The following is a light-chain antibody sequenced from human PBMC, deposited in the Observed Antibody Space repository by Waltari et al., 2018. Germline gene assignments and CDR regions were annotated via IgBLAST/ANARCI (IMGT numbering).Light chain of an antibody. J-gene: IGLJ2*01. V-gene: IGLV2-23*01. Sequence: QSALTQPASVSGSPGQSITISCTGTSRDVGSYNLVSWYQQHPGTAPKLLICGGRKRPSGFFNRCSGSKSGNTASLTISGLKAEDEADYYCCSYAGSSTSYVVFGGGTKLTVL. CDR2: GGR. CDR1: SRDVGSYNL. CDR3: CSYAGSSTSYVV.